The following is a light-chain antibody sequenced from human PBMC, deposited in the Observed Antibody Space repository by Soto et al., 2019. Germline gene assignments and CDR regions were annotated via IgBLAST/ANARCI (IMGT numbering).Light chain of an antibody. CDR1: PAISNY. J-gene: IGKJ3*01. CDR3: QQYNSYPLFT. CDR2: AAS. V-gene: IGKV1-16*02. Sequence: DIQMTQSPSSLSASVGDRVTVTCRASPAISNYLAWCQQKPGIAPKSLIYAASGLQSGVPSKFSGSGSGTDLTLPTSSLQPEDFAHYYCQQYNSYPLFTFGPGTKVDI.